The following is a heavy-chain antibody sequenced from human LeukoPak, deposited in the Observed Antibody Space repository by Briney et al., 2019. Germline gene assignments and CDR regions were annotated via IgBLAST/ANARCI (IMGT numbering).Heavy chain of an antibody. CDR2: ISSSGSTI. Sequence: GGSLRLSCGVSGFTFSSYRMNWVRQAPGKGLEWVSYISSSGSTIYYADSVEGRFTISRDNAKNSLYLQMNILRAEDTAVYYCARVREGSGYYSLYYMDVWGKGSTVTVSS. V-gene: IGHV3-48*04. D-gene: IGHD3-3*01. CDR3: ARVREGSGYYSLYYMDV. J-gene: IGHJ6*03. CDR1: GFTFSSYR.